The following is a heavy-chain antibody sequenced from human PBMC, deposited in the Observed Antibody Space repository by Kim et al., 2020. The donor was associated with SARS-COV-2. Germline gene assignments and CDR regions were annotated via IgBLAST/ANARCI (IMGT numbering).Heavy chain of an antibody. CDR1: GFTFSSYA. Sequence: GGSLRLSCAASGFTFSSYAMSWVRQAPGKGLEWVSAISGSGGSTYYADSVKGRFTISRDNSKNTLYLQMNSLRAEDTAVYYCAKDRIGRGSSGSYDYWGQGTLVTVSS. D-gene: IGHD6-19*01. CDR3: AKDRIGRGSSGSYDY. J-gene: IGHJ4*02. CDR2: ISGSGGST. V-gene: IGHV3-23*01.